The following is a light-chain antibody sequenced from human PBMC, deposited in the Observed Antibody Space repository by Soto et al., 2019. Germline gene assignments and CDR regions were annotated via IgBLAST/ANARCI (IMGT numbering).Light chain of an antibody. J-gene: IGKJ2*01. Sequence: DIQMTQSPSTLSASVGDRVIITCRASQSISSWLAWYQQKPGKAPKLLIYKASSLEGGIPSRFSGSGSETEFTLTISSLQPEDFATYYCQQYNSYQYTFGQGTKLEIK. V-gene: IGKV1-5*03. CDR1: QSISSW. CDR3: QQYNSYQYT. CDR2: KAS.